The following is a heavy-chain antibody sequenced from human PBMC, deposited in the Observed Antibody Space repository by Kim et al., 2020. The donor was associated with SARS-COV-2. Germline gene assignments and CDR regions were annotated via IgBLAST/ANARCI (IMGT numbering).Heavy chain of an antibody. J-gene: IGHJ6*02. D-gene: IGHD3-9*01. CDR2: T. CDR3: AKSLTWNAMDV. Sequence: TYLAGAVKGRFTMSRDNSKNTVYLQMNSLRAEDTAVYYCAKSLTWNAMDVWGQGTTVTVSS. V-gene: IGHV3-23*01.